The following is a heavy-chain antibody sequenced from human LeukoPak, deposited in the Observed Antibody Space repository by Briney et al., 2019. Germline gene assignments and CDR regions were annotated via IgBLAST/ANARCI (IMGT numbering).Heavy chain of an antibody. V-gene: IGHV4-59*01. J-gene: IGHJ4*02. CDR1: GDSISPFC. Sequence: SETLSLTCTVSGDSISPFCWTWIRQPPGKGLKWIVNIYYSGSTSYNPSLKSRVTISLDTSKNQFSLRLTSVTAADTAVYYCARGSTRNFYDSSAGFDFWGQGPLLTVSS. D-gene: IGHD3-22*01. CDR3: ARGSTRNFYDSSAGFDF. CDR2: IYYSGST.